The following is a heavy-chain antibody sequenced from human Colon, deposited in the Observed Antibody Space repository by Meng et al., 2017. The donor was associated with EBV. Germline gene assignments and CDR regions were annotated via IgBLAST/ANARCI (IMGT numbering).Heavy chain of an antibody. D-gene: IGHD4-17*01. CDR1: GGSFNNFY. V-gene: IGHV4-34*02. Sequence: QVQLQQWGAGLLKPSETLSLTCAVYGGSFNNFYWSWIRQPPGKGLEWIGEMSQSGSANYNPSLKSRVTISVDTSKNQFSLKLSSVTAADTAVYYCTTLYGDSISWGQGPLVTVAS. J-gene: IGHJ4*02. CDR3: TTLYGDSIS. CDR2: MSQSGSA.